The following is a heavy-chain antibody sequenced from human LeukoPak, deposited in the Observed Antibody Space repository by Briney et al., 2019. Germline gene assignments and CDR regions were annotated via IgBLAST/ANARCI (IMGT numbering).Heavy chain of an antibody. CDR1: GGSMSSSSYY. CDR3: MRRTTGNAPDY. J-gene: IGHJ4*02. Sequence: SETLSLTCTVSGGSMSSSSYYWGWIRQPPGKGLEWIGNIYYSGTTYYNPSLQSRFTISAESSKNQFSLNLSSVTASDTAVYYCMRRTTGNAPDYWGQGTLVTVSS. D-gene: IGHD1-1*01. V-gene: IGHV4-39*07. CDR2: IYYSGTT.